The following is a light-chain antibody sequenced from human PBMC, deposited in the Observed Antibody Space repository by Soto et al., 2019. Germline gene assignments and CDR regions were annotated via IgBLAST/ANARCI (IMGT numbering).Light chain of an antibody. Sequence: SYELTQPPSASVDQGQPARITCGGNNIGSESVHWYQQKPGQAPVLVVYDDGDRPSGIPERFSGSNSGNTATLTIRRVEAGDEADYYCQVWDRSSDHYVFGTGTKVTVL. J-gene: IGLJ1*01. V-gene: IGLV3-21*02. CDR1: NIGSES. CDR2: DDG. CDR3: QVWDRSSDHYV.